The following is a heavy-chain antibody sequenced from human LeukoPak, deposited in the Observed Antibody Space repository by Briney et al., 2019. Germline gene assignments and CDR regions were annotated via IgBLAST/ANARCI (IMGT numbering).Heavy chain of an antibody. CDR2: IIHGGSP. J-gene: IGHJ4*02. CDR3: GRDRYSSICYY. CDR1: GGSFGGSLSGYY. Sequence: SETLSLTCAIHGGSFGGSLSGYYWSWVRQSPGKGLEWIGEIIHGGSPNYNPSFKSRVTMSLDPSTNQFSLNLASVTAADTAVYYCGRDRYSSICYYWGQGTLVTVSS. D-gene: IGHD6-13*01. V-gene: IGHV4-34*12.